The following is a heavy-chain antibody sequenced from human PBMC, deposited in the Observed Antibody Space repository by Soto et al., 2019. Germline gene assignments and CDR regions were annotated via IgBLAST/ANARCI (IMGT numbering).Heavy chain of an antibody. J-gene: IGHJ4*02. V-gene: IGHV3-73*01. CDR3: TASPY. Sequence: GGSLRLSCVGSGFTFSAATIHWVRQAPGQGLEWIGRIRSKTNNYVTAYSASVEGRFTLSRDDSRNTTYLEMQSLRVEDTAVYFCTASPYWGQGTLVTVSS. CDR2: IRSKTNNYVT. CDR1: GFTFSAAT.